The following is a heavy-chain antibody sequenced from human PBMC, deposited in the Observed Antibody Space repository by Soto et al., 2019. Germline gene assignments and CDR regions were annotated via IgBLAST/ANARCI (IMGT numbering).Heavy chain of an antibody. D-gene: IGHD6-13*01. Sequence: SETLSLTCTVSGGSVSSGGYYWSWIRQHPGKGLEWIGYIYYSGSTYYNPSLKSRVTISVDTSKNQFSLKLSSVTAADTAVYYCARAVRKYSSSWYLDYWGQGTLVNVS. CDR2: IYYSGST. J-gene: IGHJ4*02. V-gene: IGHV4-31*03. CDR3: ARAVRKYSSSWYLDY. CDR1: GGSVSSGGYY.